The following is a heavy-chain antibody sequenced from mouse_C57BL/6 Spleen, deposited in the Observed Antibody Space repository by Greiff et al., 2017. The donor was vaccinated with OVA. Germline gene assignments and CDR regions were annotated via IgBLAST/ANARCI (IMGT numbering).Heavy chain of an antibody. CDR1: GFNIKDYY. V-gene: IGHV14-1*01. J-gene: IGHJ1*03. D-gene: IGHD1-1*01. CDR3: TTELPRYFDV. CDR2: IDPEDGVT. Sequence: EVQLQQSGAELVRPGASVKLSCTASGFNIKDYYMHWVKQRPERGLEWIGRIDPEDGVTEYAPKFQGKATMTADTSSNTAYLQLSSLTSEDTAVYYCTTELPRYFDVWGTGTTVTVSS.